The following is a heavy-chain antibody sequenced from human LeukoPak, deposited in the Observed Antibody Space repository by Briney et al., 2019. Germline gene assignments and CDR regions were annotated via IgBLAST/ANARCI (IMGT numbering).Heavy chain of an antibody. J-gene: IGHJ4*02. Sequence: GASVKVSCKASGYTFTGYYTHWVRQAPGQGLEWMGWINPNSGGTNYAQKFQGRVTMTRDTSISTAYMELSRLRSDDTAVYYCARPHWYGFSDYFDYWGQGTLVTVSS. V-gene: IGHV1-2*02. CDR2: INPNSGGT. CDR1: GYTFTGYY. CDR3: ARPHWYGFSDYFDY. D-gene: IGHD6-13*01.